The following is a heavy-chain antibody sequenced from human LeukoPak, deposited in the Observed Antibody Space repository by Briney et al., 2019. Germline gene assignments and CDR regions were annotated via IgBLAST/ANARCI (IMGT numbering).Heavy chain of an antibody. Sequence: GESLRLSCAASGFIVSSSYMSWVRQAPGKGLEWVSTISGSGSTTRSADSVKGRFTISRDNSKNTLYLQMNSLRAEDTAVYYCAKELSTVRDYWGQGTLVSVSS. V-gene: IGHV3-23*01. CDR3: AKELSTVRDY. J-gene: IGHJ4*02. CDR1: GFIVSSSY. D-gene: IGHD3-10*01. CDR2: ISGSGSTT.